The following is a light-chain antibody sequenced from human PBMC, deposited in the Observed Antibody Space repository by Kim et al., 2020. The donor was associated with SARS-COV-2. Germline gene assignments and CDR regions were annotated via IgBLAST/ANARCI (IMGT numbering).Light chain of an antibody. CDR3: QQYTSYYPT. V-gene: IGKV1-5*01. Sequence: DIQMTQSPSTLSAYVGDRVTITCRASQSISSSLAWYQQKPGKAPKVLIYDVSSLQSGVPSRFSGSGSGTDFTLTISSLQPDDFATYYCQQYTSYYPTFGGGTKVDIK. CDR1: QSISSS. CDR2: DVS. J-gene: IGKJ4*01.